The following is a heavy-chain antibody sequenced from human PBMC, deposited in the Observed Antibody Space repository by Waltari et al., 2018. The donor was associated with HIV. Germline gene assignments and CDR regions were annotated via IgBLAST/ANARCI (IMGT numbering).Heavy chain of an antibody. V-gene: IGHV4-34*01. J-gene: IGHJ5*02. CDR2: INHSGST. CDR1: GGSFSGYY. Sequence: QVQLQQWGAGLLKPSETLSLTCAVYGGSFSGYYWSWIRQPPGKGLEWIGEINHSGSTNYNPSLKSRVTISVDTSKNQFSLKLSSVTAADTAVYYCARGPPSYNWGHLDPWGQGTLVTVSS. CDR3: ARGPPSYNWGHLDP. D-gene: IGHD1-20*01.